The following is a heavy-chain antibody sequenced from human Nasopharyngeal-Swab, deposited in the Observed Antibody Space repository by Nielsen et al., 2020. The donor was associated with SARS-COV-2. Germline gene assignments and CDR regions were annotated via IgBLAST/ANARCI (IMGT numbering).Heavy chain of an antibody. J-gene: IGHJ4*02. Sequence: GESLKISCAASGFTFSSYWMSWVRQAPGKGLEWVANIKQDESEKYYVDSVKGRFTISRDNAKNSLYLQMNSLRAEDTAVYYCARGGRSRILWFGELLLVYWGQGTLVTVSS. D-gene: IGHD3-10*01. V-gene: IGHV3-7*01. CDR1: GFTFSSYW. CDR3: ARGGRSRILWFGELLLVY. CDR2: IKQDESEK.